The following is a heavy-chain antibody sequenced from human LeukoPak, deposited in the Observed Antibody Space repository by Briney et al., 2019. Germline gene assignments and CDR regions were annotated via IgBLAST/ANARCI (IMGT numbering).Heavy chain of an antibody. J-gene: IGHJ4*02. CDR2: IIPIFGTA. CDR1: GYTFTSYY. Sequence: ASVKVSCKASGYTFTSYYMHWVRQAPGQGLEWMGGIIPIFGTANYAQKFQGRVTITADESTSTAYMELSSLRSEDTAVYYCARDAPGDYDFWSGYSLSWGQGTLVTVSS. CDR3: ARDAPGDYDFWSGYSLS. D-gene: IGHD3-3*01. V-gene: IGHV1-69*13.